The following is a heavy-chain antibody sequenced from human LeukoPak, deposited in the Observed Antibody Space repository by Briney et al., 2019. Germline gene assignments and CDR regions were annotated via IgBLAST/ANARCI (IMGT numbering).Heavy chain of an antibody. Sequence: PGRSLRLSCAASGFTFSSYAMHWVRQAPGKGLEWVAVISDDGSNKYYADSVKGRFTISRDNSKNTLYLQMNSLRAEHTAVYYCGAPPHYYYGMDVWGQGTTVTVSS. J-gene: IGHJ6*02. CDR1: GFTFSSYA. V-gene: IGHV3-30-3*01. CDR2: ISDDGSNK. CDR3: GAPPHYYYGMDV.